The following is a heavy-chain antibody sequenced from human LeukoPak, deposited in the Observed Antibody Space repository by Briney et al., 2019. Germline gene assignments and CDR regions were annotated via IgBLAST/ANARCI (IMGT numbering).Heavy chain of an antibody. CDR2: ISWNSGSI. D-gene: IGHD3-16*01. CDR1: GFTFDNYA. Sequence: GRSLRLSCAASGFTFDNYAMHWVRQAPGKGLEWVSGISWNSGSIGYADSVKGRFTISRDNAKNSLYLQMNSLRAEDTAVYYCASDDYVSQYYFDYWGQGTLVTVSS. J-gene: IGHJ4*02. CDR3: ASDDYVSQYYFDY. V-gene: IGHV3-9*01.